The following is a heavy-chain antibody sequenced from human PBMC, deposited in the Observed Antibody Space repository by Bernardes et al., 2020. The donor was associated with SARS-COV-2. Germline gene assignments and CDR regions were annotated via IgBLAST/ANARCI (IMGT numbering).Heavy chain of an antibody. CDR3: ASNIAVAGTINYFDY. J-gene: IGHJ4*02. Sequence: SVKVSCKASGGTFSSYAISWVRQAPGQGLEWMGGIIPIFGTANYAQKFQGRVTITADESTSTAYMELSSLRSEDTAVYYCASNIAVAGTINYFDYWGQGTLVTVSS. V-gene: IGHV1-69*13. D-gene: IGHD6-19*01. CDR2: IIPIFGTA. CDR1: GGTFSSYA.